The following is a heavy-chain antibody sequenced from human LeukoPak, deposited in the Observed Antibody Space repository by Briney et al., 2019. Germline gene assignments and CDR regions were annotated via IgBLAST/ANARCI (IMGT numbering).Heavy chain of an antibody. V-gene: IGHV3-11*06. CDR1: GFTFSDYY. D-gene: IGHD3-22*01. CDR2: ISSSSSYI. CDR3: AGQIYYDTLTRTY. J-gene: IGHJ4*02. Sequence: PGGSLRLSCAASGFTFSDYYMSWIRQAPGKGLEWVSSISSSSSYIYYADSVKGRFTISRDNAKNSLYLQMNSLRAEDTAVYHCAGQIYYDTLTRTYWGQGTLVTVSS.